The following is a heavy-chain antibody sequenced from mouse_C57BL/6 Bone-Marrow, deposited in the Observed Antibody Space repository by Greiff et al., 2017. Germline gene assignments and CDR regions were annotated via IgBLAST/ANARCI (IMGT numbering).Heavy chain of an antibody. D-gene: IGHD2-12*01. Sequence: QVQLQQPRAELVKPGASVKMSCKASGYTFTSYWITWVKQRPGQGLEWIGDIYPGSGSTNYNEKFKSKATLTVATSSSTAYMQLSSLTSEDSAVYYCASYSVNAMDYWGQGTSVTVSS. J-gene: IGHJ4*01. CDR2: IYPGSGST. CDR3: ASYSVNAMDY. CDR1: GYTFTSYW. V-gene: IGHV1-55*01.